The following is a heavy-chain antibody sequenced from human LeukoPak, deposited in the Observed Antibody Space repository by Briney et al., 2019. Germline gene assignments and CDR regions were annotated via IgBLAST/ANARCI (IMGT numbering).Heavy chain of an antibody. CDR1: GYTFTSYD. J-gene: IGHJ4*02. CDR2: MSPISGNT. CDR3: AIKLSSGGF. V-gene: IGHV1-8*01. D-gene: IGHD1-26*01. Sequence: ASVKVSCKASGYTFTSYDINWVRQATGQGLEWMGWMSPISGNTGYAQKFQGRLTMTRNTSISTAYMELSSLRSEDTAVYYCAIKLSSGGFWGQGTLVTVSS.